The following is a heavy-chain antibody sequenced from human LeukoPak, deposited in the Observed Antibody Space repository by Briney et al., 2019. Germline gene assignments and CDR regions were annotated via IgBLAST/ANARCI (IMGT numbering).Heavy chain of an antibody. D-gene: IGHD2-8*01. CDR1: GGSISEYN. V-gene: IGHV4-59*01. CDR2: ISYGGST. Sequence: SETLSLTCTVSGGSISEYNWSWIRQPPGKGLEWIGYISYGGSTNYNPSLKSRVTISVDTSKNQFSLKLGSVTAADTAVYYWARDLMAESSGYGMDVWGKGTTVTVSS. J-gene: IGHJ6*04. CDR3: ARDLMAESSGYGMDV.